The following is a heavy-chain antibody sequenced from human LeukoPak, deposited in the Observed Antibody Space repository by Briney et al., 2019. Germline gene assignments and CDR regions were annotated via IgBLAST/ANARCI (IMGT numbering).Heavy chain of an antibody. CDR3: AREARDAVAAFYFDY. J-gene: IGHJ4*02. Sequence: PGGSLRLSCAASGFTFSSYAMHWVRQAPGKGLEWVAVISYDGSNKYYADSVKGRFTISRDNSKNTLYLQMNGLRAEDTAVYYCAREARDAVAAFYFDYWGQGTLVTVSS. CDR2: ISYDGSNK. CDR1: GFTFSSYA. V-gene: IGHV3-30-3*01. D-gene: IGHD6-19*01.